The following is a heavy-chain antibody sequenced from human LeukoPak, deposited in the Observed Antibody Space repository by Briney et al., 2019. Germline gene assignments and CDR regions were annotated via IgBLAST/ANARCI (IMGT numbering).Heavy chain of an antibody. D-gene: IGHD6-19*01. CDR1: GVSVSSSY. J-gene: IGHJ2*01. V-gene: IGHV4-59*02. Sequence: SETLSLTCTVSGVSVSSSYWSWIRQPPGKGLEWIGYFYYSGSTNYNPSLMSRVTISVDTSKNQFSLKLSSVTAADTAVYYCARTYSSGWYFDLWGRGTLVTVSS. CDR3: ARTYSSGWYFDL. CDR2: FYYSGST.